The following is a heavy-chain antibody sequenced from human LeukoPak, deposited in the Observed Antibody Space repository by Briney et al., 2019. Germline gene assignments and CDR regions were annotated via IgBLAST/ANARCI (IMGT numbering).Heavy chain of an antibody. V-gene: IGHV3-23*01. CDR2: ISGSGGVT. CDR1: GITFNNYA. Sequence: GGSLRLSCAASGITFNNYAMSWVRQAPGKELEWVSDISGSGGVTHYADSVKGRFTISRDNSKNTLYLQMNSLRAEDTAVYYCAKSVGWVKYYFDYWGQGTLVTVSS. D-gene: IGHD6-19*01. CDR3: AKSVGWVKYYFDY. J-gene: IGHJ4*02.